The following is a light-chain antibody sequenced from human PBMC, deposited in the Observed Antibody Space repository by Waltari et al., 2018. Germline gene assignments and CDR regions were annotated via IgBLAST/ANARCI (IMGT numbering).Light chain of an antibody. CDR3: YPTDNSGHGV. CDR2: EDN. Sequence: SYELTQPPSVSMSPGQTARNTCFGEALPKKFDSWFQQKSGLARVLVMYEDNKRPSEFPHKFSGTSSGTVPTMTSSRAQLEDDADNYCYPTDNSGHGVFGGGTKVTVL. J-gene: IGLJ3*02. V-gene: IGLV3-10*01. CDR1: ALPKKF.